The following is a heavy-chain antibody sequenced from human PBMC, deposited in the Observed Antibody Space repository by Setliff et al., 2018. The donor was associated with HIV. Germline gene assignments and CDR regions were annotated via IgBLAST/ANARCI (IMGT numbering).Heavy chain of an antibody. V-gene: IGHV1-69*13. CDR1: GDTFNSHA. CDR2: IIPIFGTP. J-gene: IGHJ6*04. CDR3: ARDSRDIVVVIAPEPVPNYYYGMDF. Sequence: GASVKVSCKASGDTFNSHAISWVRQAPGQGLEWMGGIIPIFGTPNYAQKFKGRLTINADESTRKVYMELSSLRSEDTAVYYCARDSRDIVVVIAPEPVPNYYYGMDFWGEGTTVTVSS. D-gene: IGHD2-15*01.